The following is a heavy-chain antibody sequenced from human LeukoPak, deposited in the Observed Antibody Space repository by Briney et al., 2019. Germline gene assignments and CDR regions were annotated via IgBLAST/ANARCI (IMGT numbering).Heavy chain of an antibody. D-gene: IGHD3-9*01. CDR3: ARSTGYYDILTGLIAPFDY. CDR1: GGSISSYY. Sequence: KPSETLSLTCTVSGGSISSYYWSWIRQPTGKGLEWIGYIYYSGSTNYNPSLKSRVTISVDTSKNQFSLKLSSVTAADTAVYYCARSTGYYDILTGLIAPFDYWGQGTLVTVSS. V-gene: IGHV4-59*08. CDR2: IYYSGST. J-gene: IGHJ4*02.